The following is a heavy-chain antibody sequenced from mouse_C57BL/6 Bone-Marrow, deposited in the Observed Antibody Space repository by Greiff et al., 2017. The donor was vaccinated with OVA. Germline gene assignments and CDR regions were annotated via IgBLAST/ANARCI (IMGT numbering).Heavy chain of an antibody. CDR2: IDPETGGT. D-gene: IGHD2-12*01. V-gene: IGHV1-15*01. Sequence: QVQLQQSGAELVRPGASVTLSCKASGYTFTDYEMHWVKQTPVHGLEWIGAIDPETGGTAYNQKFKGKAILTADKSSSTAYMELRSLTSEDSAVYYCTRPLRGDWFAYWGQGTLVTVSA. J-gene: IGHJ3*01. CDR3: TRPLRGDWFAY. CDR1: GYTFTDYE.